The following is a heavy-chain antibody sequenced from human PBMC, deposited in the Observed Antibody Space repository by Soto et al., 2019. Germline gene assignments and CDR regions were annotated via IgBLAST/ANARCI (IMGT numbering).Heavy chain of an antibody. Sequence: GGSLRLSCAASGFTFSSYAMSWVRQAPGKGLEWVSAISGSGGSTYYADSVKGRFTISRDNSKNTLYLQRNSLRAEDTAVYYCAKDGGWDYDILTGSTYYYYYGMDVWGQGTTVTVSS. CDR1: GFTFSSYA. J-gene: IGHJ6*02. D-gene: IGHD3-9*01. CDR3: AKDGGWDYDILTGSTYYYYYGMDV. CDR2: ISGSGGST. V-gene: IGHV3-23*01.